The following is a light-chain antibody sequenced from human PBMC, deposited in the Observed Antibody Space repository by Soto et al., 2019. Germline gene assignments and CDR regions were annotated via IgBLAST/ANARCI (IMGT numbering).Light chain of an antibody. Sequence: VLTQSPATLSLSPGERATLSCRASQSVSRYLTWYRQKPGQAPRLLIYDASNRATGIPARFSGSGSGTDFTLTISSLEPEDFAVYYCQQRSNWPPTFGQGTRLEIK. CDR2: DAS. J-gene: IGKJ5*01. CDR3: QQRSNWPPT. V-gene: IGKV3-11*01. CDR1: QSVSRY.